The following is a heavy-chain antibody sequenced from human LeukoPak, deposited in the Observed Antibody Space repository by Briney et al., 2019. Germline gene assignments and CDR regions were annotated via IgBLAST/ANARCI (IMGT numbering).Heavy chain of an antibody. CDR2: IIPIFGTA. J-gene: IGHJ6*03. CDR3: ARAGPIWSGYYRYYYYYMDV. Sequence: SVKVSCKPSGGTFSSYAISWVRPAPGQGLEWMGGIIPIFGTANYAQKFQGRVTITADESTSTAYMELSSLRSEDTAVYYCARAGPIWSGYYRYYYYYMDVWGKGTTVTVSS. V-gene: IGHV1-69*13. CDR1: GGTFSSYA. D-gene: IGHD3-3*01.